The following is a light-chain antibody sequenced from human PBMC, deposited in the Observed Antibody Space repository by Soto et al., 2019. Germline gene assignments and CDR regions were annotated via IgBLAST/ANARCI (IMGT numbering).Light chain of an antibody. CDR2: AAS. J-gene: IGKJ1*01. Sequence: GDRVTITCRASQSISSYLNWYQQKPGKAPKLLIYAASSLQSGVPSRFSGSGSVTYFTLTISSLQPEDFATYYCQQSYSTRWTFGQGTKVEIK. CDR3: QQSYSTRWT. V-gene: IGKV1-39*01. CDR1: QSISSY.